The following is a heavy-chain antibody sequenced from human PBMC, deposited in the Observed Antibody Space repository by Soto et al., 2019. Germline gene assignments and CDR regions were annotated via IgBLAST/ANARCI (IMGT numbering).Heavy chain of an antibody. CDR2: ISTYNGNT. CDR3: AREMVRVVGSDY. CDR1: GYIFTSYG. V-gene: IGHV1-18*01. D-gene: IGHD3-10*01. J-gene: IGHJ4*02. Sequence: QVPLVQSGAEVKKPGASVKVSCKASGYIFTSYGISWVRQSPGQGLEWMGWISTYNGNTKYAQKLQGRVTMTTDTSTSTAYMELRSLRSDDTAVFYCAREMVRVVGSDYWGQGTLVTVSS.